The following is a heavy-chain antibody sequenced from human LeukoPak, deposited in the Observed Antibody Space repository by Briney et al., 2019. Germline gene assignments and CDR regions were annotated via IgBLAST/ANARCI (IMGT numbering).Heavy chain of an antibody. V-gene: IGHV1-2*02. CDR1: GYTFTSYG. Sequence: GASVKVSCKASGYTFTSYGISWVRQAPGQGLEWMGWINPNSGGTSYAQKFQGRVTMTTDTSISTAYMELSSLRSDDTAVYYCARVDWLQLIPFDYWGQGTLVTVSS. J-gene: IGHJ4*02. D-gene: IGHD5-24*01. CDR2: INPNSGGT. CDR3: ARVDWLQLIPFDY.